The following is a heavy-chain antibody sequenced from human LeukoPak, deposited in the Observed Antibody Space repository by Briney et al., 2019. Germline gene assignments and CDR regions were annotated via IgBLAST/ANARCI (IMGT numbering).Heavy chain of an antibody. CDR2: IIPILGIA. J-gene: IGHJ4*02. CDR3: ARDAEAAAATGYFDY. D-gene: IGHD6-13*01. Sequence: SVKVSCKASGGTFSSYAISWVRQAPGQGLEWMGRIIPILGIANYAQKFQGRVTITADKSTSTAYMELSSLRSEDTAVYYCARDAEAAAATGYFDYWGQGTLVTVSS. V-gene: IGHV1-69*04. CDR1: GGTFSSYA.